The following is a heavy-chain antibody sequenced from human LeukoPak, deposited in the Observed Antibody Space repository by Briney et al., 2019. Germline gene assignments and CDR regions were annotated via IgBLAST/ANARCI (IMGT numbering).Heavy chain of an antibody. Sequence: PSETLSLTCTVSGGSISSSSYYWGWIRQPPWKGLEWIGYIYYSGSTNYNPSLKSRVTISVDTSKNQFSLKLSSVTAADTAVYYCARTASSGRIDYWGQGTLVTVSS. V-gene: IGHV4-61*05. CDR2: IYYSGST. CDR1: GGSISSSSYY. J-gene: IGHJ4*02. D-gene: IGHD6-19*01. CDR3: ARTASSGRIDY.